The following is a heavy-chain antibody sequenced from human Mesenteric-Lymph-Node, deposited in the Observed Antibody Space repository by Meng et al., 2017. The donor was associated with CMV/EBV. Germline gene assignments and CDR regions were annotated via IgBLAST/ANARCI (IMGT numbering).Heavy chain of an antibody. V-gene: IGHV1-2*06. Sequence: QVQMVQSGAEVKTPGASVKVSCKASGYSFSGYSIYWVLQAHGQGLEWMGRISPTTGDTKYEETFQGRVTMTRDTSINTAYMELSSLTSDDTAVYYCGRAQQTFDPWGQGTLVTVSS. CDR2: ISPTTGDT. J-gene: IGHJ5*02. D-gene: IGHD1-1*01. CDR1: GYSFSGYS. CDR3: GRAQQTFDP.